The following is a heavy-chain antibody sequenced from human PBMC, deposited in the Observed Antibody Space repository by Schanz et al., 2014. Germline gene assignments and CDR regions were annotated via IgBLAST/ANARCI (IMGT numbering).Heavy chain of an antibody. CDR1: GFTFSTYA. D-gene: IGHD6-13*01. CDR3: AREQIMAAAGLVDY. V-gene: IGHV3-11*05. Sequence: QVQLVESGGGLVQPGGSLILSCAASGFTFSTYAMSWIRQAPGKGLEWVSYISGTTTYTNYADSVKGRFTISRDNAKNSLYLQMNSLRAEDTAVYYCAREQIMAAAGLVDYWGHGTLVTVSS. CDR2: ISGTTTYT. J-gene: IGHJ4*01.